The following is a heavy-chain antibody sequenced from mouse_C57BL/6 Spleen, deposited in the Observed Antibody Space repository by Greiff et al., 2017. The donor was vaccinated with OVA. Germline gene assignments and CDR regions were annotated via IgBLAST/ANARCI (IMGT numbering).Heavy chain of an antibody. CDR1: GFTFSSYA. Sequence: EVKLVESGGGLVKPGGSLKLSCAASGFTFSSYAMSWVRQTPEKRLEWVATISDGGSYTYYPDNVKGRFTISRDNAKNNLYLQMSHLKSEDTAMYYCARDRGYGSSDWYFDVWGTGTTVTVSA. CDR2: ISDGGSYT. D-gene: IGHD1-1*01. J-gene: IGHJ1*03. CDR3: ARDRGYGSSDWYFDV. V-gene: IGHV5-4*01.